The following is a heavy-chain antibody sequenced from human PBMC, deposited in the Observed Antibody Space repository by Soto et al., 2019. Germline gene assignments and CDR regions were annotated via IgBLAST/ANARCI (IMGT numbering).Heavy chain of an antibody. J-gene: IGHJ6*02. CDR3: ARSQGSSTSLEIYYYYYYGMDV. Sequence: QVQLVQSGAEVKKPGSSVKVSCKASGGTFSSYAISWVRQAPGQGLEWMGGIIPISGTANYAQKFQGRVTMTADESTSTAYMELSSVTSEDTAVYYCARSQGSSTSLEIYYYYYYGMDVWGQGTTVTVSS. D-gene: IGHD2-2*01. CDR2: IIPISGTA. V-gene: IGHV1-69*01. CDR1: GGTFSSYA.